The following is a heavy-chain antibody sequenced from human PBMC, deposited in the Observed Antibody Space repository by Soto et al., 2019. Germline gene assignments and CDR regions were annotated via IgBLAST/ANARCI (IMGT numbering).Heavy chain of an antibody. V-gene: IGHV1-8*01. D-gene: IGHD3-10*01. Sequence: QMQLVQSGAELKKPAASVKVSCKASGYTFSNYDMNWVRQATGQGPEWIGWVNPNNGDTGYAQKFQGRVTLTTDISTTTAYMELTSLRSEDTAIYYCAKVSRKGSAIDFDYWGQGTLITVSS. CDR2: VNPNNGDT. J-gene: IGHJ4*02. CDR3: AKVSRKGSAIDFDY. CDR1: GYTFSNYD.